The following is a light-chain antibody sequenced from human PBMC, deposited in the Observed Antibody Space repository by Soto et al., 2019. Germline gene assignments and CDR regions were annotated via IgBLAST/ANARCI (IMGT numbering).Light chain of an antibody. J-gene: IGLJ1*01. CDR3: SSYTTSSTVV. CDR2: EVS. CDR1: SSDIGAYDY. V-gene: IGLV2-14*03. Sequence: QSALTQPASLSGSPGQSITISCTGTSSDIGAYDYVSWFQLHPGKAPKLMIYEVSNRPSGGSNRFSGSKSGNTASLTISGLQPEDEADYYCSSYTTSSTVVFGTGTKV.